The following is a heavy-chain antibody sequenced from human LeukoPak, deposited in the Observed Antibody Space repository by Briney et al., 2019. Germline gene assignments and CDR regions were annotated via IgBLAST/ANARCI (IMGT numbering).Heavy chain of an antibody. J-gene: IGHJ5*02. CDR2: IHYSGYT. D-gene: IGHD2-15*01. CDR1: GGSMSPYY. V-gene: IGHV4-59*01. CDR3: ARAEGYCSGGSCDGFDP. Sequence: SETLSLTCTVSGGSMSPYYWTWIRQPSGKGLEWLGYIHYSGYTNYNPSLKSRVTISVDTSNNQFSLKLSSVTAADTALYYCARAEGYCSGGSCDGFDPWGQGTLVTVSS.